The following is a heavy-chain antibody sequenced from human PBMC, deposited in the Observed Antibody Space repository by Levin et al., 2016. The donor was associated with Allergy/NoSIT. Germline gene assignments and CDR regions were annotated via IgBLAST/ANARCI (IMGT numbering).Heavy chain of an antibody. CDR3: ARTYYDFWSGYYSRYYYYMDV. CDR2: IYYSGST. V-gene: IGHV4-39*01. Sequence: WIRQPPGKGLEWIGSIYYSGSTYYNPSLKSRVTISVDTSKNQFSLKLSSVTAADTAVYYCARTYYDFWSGYYSRYYYYMDVWGKGTTVTVSS. J-gene: IGHJ6*03. D-gene: IGHD3-3*01.